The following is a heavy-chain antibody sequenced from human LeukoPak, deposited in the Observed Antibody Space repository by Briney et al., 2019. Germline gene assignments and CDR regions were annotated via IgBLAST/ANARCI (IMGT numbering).Heavy chain of an antibody. J-gene: IGHJ6*03. V-gene: IGHV3-53*01. Sequence: GGSLRLSCAASGFTVSSNYMSWVRQAPGKGLEWVSVIYSGGSTYFADSVKGRFTISRDNSKNTLYLQMNRLRAEDTAVYYCAREWLRYMDVWGKGTTVTVSS. CDR1: GFTVSSNY. CDR2: IYSGGST. CDR3: AREWLRYMDV. D-gene: IGHD3-10*01.